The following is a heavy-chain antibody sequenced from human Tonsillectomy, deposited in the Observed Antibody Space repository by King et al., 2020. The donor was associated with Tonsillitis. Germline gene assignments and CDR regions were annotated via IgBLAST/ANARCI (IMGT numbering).Heavy chain of an antibody. Sequence: QLQESGPGLVKPSQTLSLTCTVSGGSNSSGGYYWSWIRQHPGKGLEWIGYIYYSGSTYYNPSLKSRVIISVDTSKNQFSLKLSSVTAADTAVYYCARTHVRGVIPDYFDYWGQGTLVTVSS. CDR1: GGSNSSGGYY. V-gene: IGHV4-31*03. D-gene: IGHD3-10*01. J-gene: IGHJ4*02. CDR2: IYYSGST. CDR3: ARTHVRGVIPDYFDY.